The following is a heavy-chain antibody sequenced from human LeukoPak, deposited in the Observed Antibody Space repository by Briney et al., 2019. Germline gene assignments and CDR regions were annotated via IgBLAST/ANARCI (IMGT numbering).Heavy chain of an antibody. Sequence: PGGSLRLSCAAAGFTFSSYEMNWVRQAPGKGLEWVSYISSSGSIIYYADSVKGRFTISRDNATNSLYLHMNSLRAEDTAVYYCARIANYYDSSGRWGQGTLVTVSS. CDR3: ARIANYYDSSGR. CDR2: ISSSGSII. J-gene: IGHJ4*02. D-gene: IGHD3-22*01. CDR1: GFTFSSYE. V-gene: IGHV3-48*03.